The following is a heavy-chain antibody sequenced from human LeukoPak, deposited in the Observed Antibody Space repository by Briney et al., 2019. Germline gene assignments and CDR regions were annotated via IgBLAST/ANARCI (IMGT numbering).Heavy chain of an antibody. CDR1: GYTYTSYD. J-gene: IGHJ4*02. CDR3: ARLSYNWNDVAPGY. CDR2: MHPNSCNT. Sequence: SVKVFCKASGYTYTSYDIQWVPQATGQGLEWMGWMHPNSCNTGYAQKSQGRVTMTRNTSISTADMELSSLRSEDTAVYYCARLSYNWNDVAPGYWGQGTLVTVSS. D-gene: IGHD1-20*01. V-gene: IGHV1-8*01.